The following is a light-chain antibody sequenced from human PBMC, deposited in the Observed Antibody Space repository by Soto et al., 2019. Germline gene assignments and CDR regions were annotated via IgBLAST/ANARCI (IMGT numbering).Light chain of an antibody. Sequence: QSVLTQPPSASGTPGQRVTISCSGSSSNIGSNIVNWYQRVPGTAPKLLIYSNNQRPSGVPDRFSGSKSGTSASLAISGLQSEDEADYYCAAWDGSLNGGVFGGGTKLTVL. CDR1: SSNIGSNI. CDR3: AAWDGSLNGGV. CDR2: SNN. J-gene: IGLJ2*01. V-gene: IGLV1-44*01.